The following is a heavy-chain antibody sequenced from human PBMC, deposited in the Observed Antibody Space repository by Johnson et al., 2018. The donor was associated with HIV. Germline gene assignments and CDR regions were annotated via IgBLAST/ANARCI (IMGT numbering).Heavy chain of an antibody. CDR2: IRTAGDT. D-gene: IGHD6-6*01. J-gene: IGHJ3*02. CDR3: ARGGIAARIDAFDI. Sequence: EHLVESGGGVVQPGRSLRLSCVASGFTFNNYGMHWVRQAPGKGLEWVSAIRTAGDTYYPGSVTGRFTISTENAKNSLSLQMNSLRAGDTAVYYCARGGIAARIDAFDIWGQGTMVTVSS. V-gene: IGHV3-13*01. CDR1: GFTFNNYG.